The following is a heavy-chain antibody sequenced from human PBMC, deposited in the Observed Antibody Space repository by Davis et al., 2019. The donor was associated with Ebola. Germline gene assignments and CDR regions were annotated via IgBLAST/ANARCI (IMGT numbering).Heavy chain of an antibody. CDR1: GFTFSSYG. Sequence: GESLKISCAASGFTFSSYGMHWVRQAPGKGLEWVAVIWYDGSNKYYADSVKGRFTISRDNSKNTLYLQMNSLRAEDTAVYYCARDRDYGDYVFDYWGQGTLVTVSS. D-gene: IGHD4-17*01. J-gene: IGHJ4*02. CDR2: IWYDGSNK. V-gene: IGHV3-33*01. CDR3: ARDRDYGDYVFDY.